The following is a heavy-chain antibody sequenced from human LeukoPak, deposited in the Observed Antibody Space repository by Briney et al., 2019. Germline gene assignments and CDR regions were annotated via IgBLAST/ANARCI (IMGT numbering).Heavy chain of an antibody. V-gene: IGHV3-23*01. CDR3: CYANYDAFDI. CDR2: ISGSGGST. D-gene: IGHD2-15*01. J-gene: IGHJ3*02. Sequence: GGSLRLSCAASGFTFSSYAMSWVRQAPGKGLEWVSAISGSGGSTYYADSAKGRFTISRDNSKNTLYLQMNSLYNCAKDCGGSCYANYDAFDIWGQGTMVTVSS. CDR1: GFTFSSYA.